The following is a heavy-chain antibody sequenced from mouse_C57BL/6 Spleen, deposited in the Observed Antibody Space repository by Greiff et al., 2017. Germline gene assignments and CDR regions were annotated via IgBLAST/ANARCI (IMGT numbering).Heavy chain of an antibody. Sequence: VQLQQSGPELVKPGASVKISCKASGYTFTDYNMDWVKQSHGKSLEWIGDINPNNGGTIYNQKFKGKATLTVDKSSSTAYMELRSLTSEETAVYYCARGGLLGYWGQGTTLTVSS. CDR2: INPNNGGT. J-gene: IGHJ2*01. D-gene: IGHD2-13*01. V-gene: IGHV1-18*01. CDR1: GYTFTDYN. CDR3: ARGGLLGY.